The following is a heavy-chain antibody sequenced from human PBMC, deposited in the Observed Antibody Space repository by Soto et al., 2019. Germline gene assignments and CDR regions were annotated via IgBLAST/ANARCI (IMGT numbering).Heavy chain of an antibody. D-gene: IGHD3-22*01. J-gene: IGHJ4*02. CDR2: IWYDGSNK. CDR3: ARGDSSGYNEPTPPYFDY. Sequence: GGSLRLSCAASGFTFSSYGMHWVRQAPGKGLEWVAVIWYDGSNKYYADSVKGRFTISRDNSKNTLYLQMNSLRAEDTAVYYCARGDSSGYNEPTPPYFDYWGQGTLVTVSS. V-gene: IGHV3-33*01. CDR1: GFTFSSYG.